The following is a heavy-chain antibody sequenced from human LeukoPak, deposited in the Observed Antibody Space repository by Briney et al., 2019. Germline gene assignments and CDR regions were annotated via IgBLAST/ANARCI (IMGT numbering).Heavy chain of an antibody. CDR3: ARDRVVVVPAAKGRRGNWFDP. CDR1: GYTFTSYY. Sequence: ASVKVSCKASGYTFTSYYMHWVRQAPGQGLEWMGIINPSGGSTSYAQKFQGRVTMTRDTSTSTVYMELSSLRSEDTAVYYCARDRVVVVPAAKGRRGNWFDPWGQGTPVTVSS. D-gene: IGHD2-2*01. V-gene: IGHV1-46*01. CDR2: INPSGGST. J-gene: IGHJ5*02.